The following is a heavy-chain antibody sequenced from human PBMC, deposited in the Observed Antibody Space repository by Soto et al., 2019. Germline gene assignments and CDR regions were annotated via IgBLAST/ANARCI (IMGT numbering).Heavy chain of an antibody. CDR1: GGNSNSYS. CDR2: IVPLSGTP. J-gene: IGHJ4*02. V-gene: IGHV1-69*06. CDR3: ARDWRQLSRGGFIDY. Sequence: QVRLVQSGAEVKKPGSSVKLSCKVSGGNSNSYSIAWVRQAPGQGLQWLGTIVPLSGTPNHAQQFQARVTITADTSTNTSYLELSSLRSEDTAIYSCARDWRQLSRGGFIDYCGQGSLVTISS. D-gene: IGHD3-16*01.